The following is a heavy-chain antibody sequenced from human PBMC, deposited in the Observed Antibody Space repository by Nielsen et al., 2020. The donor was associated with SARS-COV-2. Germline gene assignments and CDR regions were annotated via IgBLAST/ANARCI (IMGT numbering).Heavy chain of an antibody. CDR2: IKRSGGST. CDR1: GFTFDNYA. CDR3: ARGGVLWFAELPDY. Sequence: GGSLRLSCAASGFTFDNYAMTWVRQAPGKGLEWVSVIKRSGGSTYYADSVKGRFTISRDNAKNSLFLQMNSLRAEDTAFYYCARGGVLWFAELPDYWGQGTLVTVSS. J-gene: IGHJ4*02. D-gene: IGHD3-10*01. V-gene: IGHV3-23*01.